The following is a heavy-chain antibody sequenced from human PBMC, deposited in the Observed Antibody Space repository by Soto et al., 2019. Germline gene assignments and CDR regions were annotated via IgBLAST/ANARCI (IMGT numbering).Heavy chain of an antibody. CDR3: AREGLNWGSRYYYYMDV. CDR2: IWYDGSNK. J-gene: IGHJ6*03. D-gene: IGHD7-27*01. Sequence: GSLRLSCAASGFTSSSYGMHWVRQAPGKGLEWVAVIWYDGSNKYYADSVKGRFTISRDNSKNTLYLQMNSLRAEDTAVYYCAREGLNWGSRYYYYMDVWGKGTTVTVSS. V-gene: IGHV3-33*01. CDR1: GFTSSSYG.